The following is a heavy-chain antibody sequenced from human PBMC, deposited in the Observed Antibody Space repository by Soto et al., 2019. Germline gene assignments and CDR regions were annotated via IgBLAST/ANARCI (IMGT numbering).Heavy chain of an antibody. CDR2: IYYSGST. V-gene: IGHV4-31*03. Sequence: SSETLSLTCTVSGGSISSGGYYWSWIRQHPGKGLEWIGYIYYSGSTYYNPSLKSRVTISVDTSKNQFSLKLSSVTAADTAVYYCARITMVRGVINPYGMDVWGQGTTVTVSS. D-gene: IGHD3-10*01. J-gene: IGHJ6*02. CDR1: GGSISSGGYY. CDR3: ARITMVRGVINPYGMDV.